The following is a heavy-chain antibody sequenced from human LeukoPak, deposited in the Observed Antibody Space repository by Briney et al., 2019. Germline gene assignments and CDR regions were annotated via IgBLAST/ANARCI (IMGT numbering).Heavy chain of an antibody. V-gene: IGHV3-30*02. CDR1: GFTFSSYG. CDR3: ARDGPPGAQQLVPLPYNWFDP. J-gene: IGHJ5*02. Sequence: PGGSLRLSCAASGFTFSSYGMHWVRQAPGKGLEWVAFIRYDGSNKYYADSVKGRFTISRDNAKNSLYLQMNSLRAEDTAVYYCARDGPPGAQQLVPLPYNWFDPWGQGTLVTVSS. CDR2: IRYDGSNK. D-gene: IGHD6-13*01.